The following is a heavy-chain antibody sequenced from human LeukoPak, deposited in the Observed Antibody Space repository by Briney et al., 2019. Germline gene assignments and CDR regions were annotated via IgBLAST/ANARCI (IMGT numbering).Heavy chain of an antibody. CDR2: IYSGGST. Sequence: GGSLRLSCAASGFTVSSNYMSWVRQAPGKGLEWVSVIYSGGSTYYADSVKGRFTISRDNSKNTLYLQMNSLRAEDTAVYYCARGPKGDSSSWYRMDVWGKGTTVTVSS. CDR1: GFTVSSNY. CDR3: ARGPKGDSSSWYRMDV. V-gene: IGHV3-53*01. J-gene: IGHJ6*04. D-gene: IGHD6-13*01.